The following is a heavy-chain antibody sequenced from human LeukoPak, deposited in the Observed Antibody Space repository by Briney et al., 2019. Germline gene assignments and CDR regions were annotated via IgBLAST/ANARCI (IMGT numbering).Heavy chain of an antibody. V-gene: IGHV1-69*13. Sequence: SAKVSCKASGGTFSSYAISWVRQAPGQGLEWMGGIIPIFGTATYAQKFQGRVTITADESTSTAYMELSSLRSEDTAVYYCARATNRDGYFVPLDYWGQGTLVTVSS. D-gene: IGHD3-10*02. CDR3: ARATNRDGYFVPLDY. CDR1: GGTFSSYA. CDR2: IIPIFGTA. J-gene: IGHJ4*02.